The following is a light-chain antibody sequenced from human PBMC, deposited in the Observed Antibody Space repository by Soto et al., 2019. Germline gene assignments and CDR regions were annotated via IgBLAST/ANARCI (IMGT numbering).Light chain of an antibody. CDR1: QSVSSSY. J-gene: IGKJ5*01. CDR3: QQYTGPPTT. Sequence: ENLLTQSPGTLSLSSGERATLPCRASQSVSSSYLAWYQQKPGQAPRLLIYGASSRATGIPDRFSGSGSGTDFTLTITRLEPEDSAVYFCQQYTGPPTTFGQGTRLEIK. V-gene: IGKV3-20*01. CDR2: GAS.